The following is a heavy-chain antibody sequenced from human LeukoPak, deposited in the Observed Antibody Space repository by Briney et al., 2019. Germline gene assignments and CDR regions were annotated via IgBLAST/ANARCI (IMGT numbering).Heavy chain of an antibody. CDR1: GFTFSSYW. CDR2: IKQDGSEK. V-gene: IGHV3-7*01. D-gene: IGHD6-13*01. Sequence: GESLKISCAASGFTFSSYWMNWVRQAPGKGLEWVANIKQDGSEKKYVDSVKGRFTISRDNAKNSLYLQMNSLRAEDTAMYYCMTASRSSSWPPPTWGQGTLVTVSS. J-gene: IGHJ5*02. CDR3: MTASRSSSWPPPT.